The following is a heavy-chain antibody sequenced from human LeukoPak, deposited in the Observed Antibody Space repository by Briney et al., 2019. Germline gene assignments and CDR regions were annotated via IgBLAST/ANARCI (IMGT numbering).Heavy chain of an antibody. CDR2: IYYTGST. CDR1: GGSMSTYY. J-gene: IGHJ3*02. D-gene: IGHD2-2*01. V-gene: IGHV4-59*01. Sequence: SETLSLTCTVSGGSMSTYYWTWIRQPPGKGLEWIGFIYYTGSTNYNPSLKSRVTISVDTSKNQFSLKLSSVTAADTAVYYCARETLSTHAFDIWGQGTMVTVSS. CDR3: ARETLSTHAFDI.